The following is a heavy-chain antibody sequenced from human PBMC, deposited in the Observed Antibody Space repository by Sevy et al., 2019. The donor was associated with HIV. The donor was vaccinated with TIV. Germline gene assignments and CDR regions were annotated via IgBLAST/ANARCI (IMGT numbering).Heavy chain of an antibody. V-gene: IGHV1-69*13. D-gene: IGHD4-17*01. CDR2: IIPIFGTA. CDR1: GGTFSSYA. J-gene: IGHJ4*02. Sequence: ASVKVSCKASGGTFSSYAISWVRQAPGQGLEWMGRIIPIFGTANYAQKFQGRVTITADESTSTAYMELSSLRSEETAVYYCAGDPYGDYVSPIPTAPLNYWGQGTLVTVSS. CDR3: AGDPYGDYVSPIPTAPLNY.